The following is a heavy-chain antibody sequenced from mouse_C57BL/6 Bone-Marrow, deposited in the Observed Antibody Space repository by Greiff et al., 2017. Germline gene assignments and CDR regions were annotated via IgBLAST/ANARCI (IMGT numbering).Heavy chain of an antibody. Sequence: VQLQQSVAELVRPGASVKLSCTASGFNIKNTYMHWVKQRPEQGLEWIGRIDPANGNTKYAPKFQGKATITADPSSNTAYLQRSSLTSEDTAIYYGAPPYYYGSAWFAYWGQGTLVTVSA. D-gene: IGHD1-1*01. CDR1: GFNIKNTY. CDR2: IDPANGNT. J-gene: IGHJ3*01. V-gene: IGHV14-3*01. CDR3: APPYYYGSAWFAY.